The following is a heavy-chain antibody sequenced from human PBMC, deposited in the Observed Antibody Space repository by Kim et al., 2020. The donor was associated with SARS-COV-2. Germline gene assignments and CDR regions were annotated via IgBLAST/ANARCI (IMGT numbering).Heavy chain of an antibody. CDR1: GLSFSDFE. CDR3: VTSSHSYCSGGTCFLHS. J-gene: IGHJ4*02. Sequence: GGSLRLSCAASGLSFSDFEMNWVRQAPGKGLEWLSFISKSGGFKYYADSVKGRFSISRDNAKNSLYLQMNSLSADDTALYYCVTSSHSYCSGGTCFLHSWGQGNLVTVSS. CDR2: ISKSGGFK. D-gene: IGHD2-15*01. V-gene: IGHV3-48*03.